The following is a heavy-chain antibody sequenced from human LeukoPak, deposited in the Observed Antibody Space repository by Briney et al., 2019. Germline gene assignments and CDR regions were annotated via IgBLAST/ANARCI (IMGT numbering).Heavy chain of an antibody. CDR3: ARGPRWLQAFDH. D-gene: IGHD5-24*01. CDR2: INPNSGGT. V-gene: IGHV1-2*02. CDR1: GYTFTGYY. J-gene: IGHJ4*02. Sequence: ASVKVSCKASGYTFTGYYMHWVRQAPRQGLEWMGWINPNSGGTNYAQKFQGRVTMTRDTSISTAYMELSMLRSDDTAVYYCARGPRWLQAFDHWGQGTLVTVSS.